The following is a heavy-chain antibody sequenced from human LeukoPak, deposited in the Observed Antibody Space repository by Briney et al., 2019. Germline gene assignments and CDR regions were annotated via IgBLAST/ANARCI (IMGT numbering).Heavy chain of an antibody. D-gene: IGHD3-10*01. CDR1: GFTFNTYI. Sequence: PGGSLRLSCAASGFTFNTYIMNWVRQAPGKGLEWVSSISSSSSYIYYADSVKGRFTISRDNAKNSLYLQMNSLRAEGTAVYYCARSITMVRGVIMDYGMDVWGQGTSVSVSS. V-gene: IGHV3-21*01. J-gene: IGHJ6*02. CDR3: ARSITMVRGVIMDYGMDV. CDR2: ISSSSSYI.